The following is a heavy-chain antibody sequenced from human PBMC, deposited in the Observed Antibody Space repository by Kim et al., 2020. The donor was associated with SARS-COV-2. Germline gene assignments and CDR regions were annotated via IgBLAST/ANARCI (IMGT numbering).Heavy chain of an antibody. CDR3: ARAYYYNWNDVWYFDY. CDR1: GYTFTTYA. Sequence: ASVKVSCKASGYTFTTYAMHWVRQAPGQRLAWMGWINGGNGNTKYSQKIQGRVTITRDTSASTAYMELSSLKSEDTAVYYCARAYYYNWNDVWYFDYWGQGTLVTASS. CDR2: INGGNGNT. D-gene: IGHD1-1*01. V-gene: IGHV1-3*01. J-gene: IGHJ4*02.